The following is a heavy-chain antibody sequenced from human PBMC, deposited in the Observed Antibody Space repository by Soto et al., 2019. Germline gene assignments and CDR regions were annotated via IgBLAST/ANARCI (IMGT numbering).Heavy chain of an antibody. D-gene: IGHD3-10*01. CDR1: GGSISSGGYY. Sequence: SETLSLTCTVSGGSISSGGYYWSWIRQHPGKGLEWIGYIYYSRSTYYNPSLKSRVTLSVDTSKNQFSLKLSSVTAPATAVYYCTVLSTYSYAAGSLNWFDPWGQGTLVTVSS. CDR3: TVLSTYSYAAGSLNWFDP. CDR2: IYYSRST. V-gene: IGHV4-31*03. J-gene: IGHJ5*02.